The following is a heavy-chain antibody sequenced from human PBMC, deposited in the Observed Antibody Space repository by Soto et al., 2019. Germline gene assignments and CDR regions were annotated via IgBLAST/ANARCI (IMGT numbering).Heavy chain of an antibody. D-gene: IGHD2-8*01. CDR2: MNPNSGNT. Sequence: ASVKVSCKASGYTFTSYDFNWLRQATGQGLEWMGWMNPNSGNTGYAQKFQGRVTMTRNTSISTAYMELSSLRSEDTAVYYCARGSTDGFGCTNGVCYYLPHYYYGMDVWGQGTTVTVSS. J-gene: IGHJ6*02. CDR3: ARGSTDGFGCTNGVCYYLPHYYYGMDV. CDR1: GYTFTSYD. V-gene: IGHV1-8*01.